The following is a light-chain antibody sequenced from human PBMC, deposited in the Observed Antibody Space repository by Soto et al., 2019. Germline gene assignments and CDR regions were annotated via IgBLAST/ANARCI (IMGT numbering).Light chain of an antibody. J-gene: IGKJ5*01. Sequence: DIQMTQSPSCLSASVGDRVTITCRASESIARHLNWYQQKPGKAPKLLIDAASSLQNGVPSRFRGGGSGADFTLTISNLQPEDFATYYCQQTYSTLSITFGQGTRLDIK. CDR2: AAS. V-gene: IGKV1-39*01. CDR3: QQTYSTLSIT. CDR1: ESIARH.